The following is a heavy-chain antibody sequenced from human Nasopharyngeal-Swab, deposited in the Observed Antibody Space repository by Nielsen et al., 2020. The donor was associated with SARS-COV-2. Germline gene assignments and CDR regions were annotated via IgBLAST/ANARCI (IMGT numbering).Heavy chain of an antibody. D-gene: IGHD1-26*01. CDR3: ARPYSGSYWSYFDY. CDR2: ISYDGSNK. Sequence: GESLKISCAASGFTFSSYAMHWVRQAPGKGLEWVAVISYDGSNKYYADSVKGRFTISRDNSKNTLYLQMNSLRAEDTAVYYCARPYSGSYWSYFDYWGQGTQVTVSS. CDR1: GFTFSSYA. J-gene: IGHJ4*02. V-gene: IGHV3-30-3*01.